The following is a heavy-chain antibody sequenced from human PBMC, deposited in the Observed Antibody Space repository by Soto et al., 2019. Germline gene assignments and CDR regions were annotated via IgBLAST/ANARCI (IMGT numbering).Heavy chain of an antibody. CDR3: ASPTNADIVAKTGNYYYGMDV. D-gene: IGHD5-12*01. Sequence: QVQLVQSGAEVKKPGSSVKVSCKASGGTFSSYAISWVRQAPGQGLEWMGGIIPIFGTANYAQKFQGRVTITADESTSTAYMELSSLRSEDTAVYYCASPTNADIVAKTGNYYYGMDVWGQGTTVTVSS. CDR1: GGTFSSYA. J-gene: IGHJ6*02. CDR2: IIPIFGTA. V-gene: IGHV1-69*01.